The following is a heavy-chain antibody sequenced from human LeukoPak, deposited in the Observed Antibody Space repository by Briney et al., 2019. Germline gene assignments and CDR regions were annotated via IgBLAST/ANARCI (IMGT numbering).Heavy chain of an antibody. CDR2: IKSKTDGGTT. CDR3: TTAPIQLWLESEYYFDY. Sequence: PGGSLRLSCAASGFTFSNAWMSWVRQAPGKGLEWVGRIKSKTDGGTTDYAAPVKGRFTISRDDSKNTLYLQMNSLKTEDTAVYCCTTAPIQLWLESEYYFDYWGQGTLVTVSS. CDR1: GFTFSNAW. D-gene: IGHD5-18*01. V-gene: IGHV3-15*01. J-gene: IGHJ4*02.